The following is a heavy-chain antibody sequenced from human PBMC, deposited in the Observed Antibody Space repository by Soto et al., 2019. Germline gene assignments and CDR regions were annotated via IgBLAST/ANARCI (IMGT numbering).Heavy chain of an antibody. D-gene: IGHD3-3*01. CDR2: ISAHNGDT. CDR1: GYNFANYG. CDR3: ARDAAYNDFWGGVMELYSYNMDV. J-gene: IGHJ6*02. Sequence: QVQLVQSEDEVKKPGASLKVSCRASGYNFANYGISWVRQAPGQGLEWMGWISAHNGDTKHAQKVQGRVTMTADTSTSTAYMEMWSLRSDDTAVYYCARDAAYNDFWGGVMELYSYNMDVWGQGTTVTV. V-gene: IGHV1-18*01.